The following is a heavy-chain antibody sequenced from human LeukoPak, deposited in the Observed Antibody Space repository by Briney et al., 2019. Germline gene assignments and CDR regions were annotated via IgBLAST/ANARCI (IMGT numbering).Heavy chain of an antibody. D-gene: IGHD2-2*01. V-gene: IGHV4-31*03. J-gene: IGHJ4*02. CDR1: GASMRSETHY. Sequence: SETLSLTCNVSGASMRSETHYWSWLRQHPGKGPEWIAYIYYTAGAYYNPSLESRVSISLGASENQFSLKLSSVTAADTAVYYCARGRRELKYAPDYWGQGTLVTVSS. CDR3: ARGRRELKYAPDY. CDR2: IYYTAGA.